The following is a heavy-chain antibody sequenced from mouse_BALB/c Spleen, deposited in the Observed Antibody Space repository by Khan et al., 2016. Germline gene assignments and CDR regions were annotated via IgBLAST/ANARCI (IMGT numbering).Heavy chain of an antibody. Sequence: QIQLVQSGPELVKPGASVKISCKASGYSFTSYYIHWVKQRPGQGLEWLGGIFPGSINTKYNEKFKGKATLTADTSSSTAYMQLSSLTSEDSAVYFCVRSYFYGSPYYFDYWGQGTTLTVSS. D-gene: IGHD1-1*01. CDR2: IFPGSINT. CDR1: GYSFTSYY. CDR3: VRSYFYGSPYYFDY. J-gene: IGHJ2*01. V-gene: IGHV1-66*01.